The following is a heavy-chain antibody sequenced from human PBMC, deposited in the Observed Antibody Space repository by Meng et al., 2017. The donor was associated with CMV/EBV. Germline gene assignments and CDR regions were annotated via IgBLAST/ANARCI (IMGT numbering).Heavy chain of an antibody. J-gene: IGHJ4*02. CDR2: IYTSGST. Sequence: HVQFHASGSGMVHPSEPLYLTCPVSGGPISSYYWGWIRQPAGKGLEWIGRIYTSGSTNYNPSLKSRVTMSVDTSKNQFSLKLSSVTAADTAVYYCARGGLYYYDSSGHFDYWGQGTLVTVSS. V-gene: IGHV4-4*07. D-gene: IGHD3-22*01. CDR1: GGPISSYY. CDR3: ARGGLYYYDSSGHFDY.